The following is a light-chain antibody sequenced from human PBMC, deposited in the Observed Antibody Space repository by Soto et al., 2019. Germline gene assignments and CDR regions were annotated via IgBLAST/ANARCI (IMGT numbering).Light chain of an antibody. CDR1: QSVAGSY. V-gene: IGKV3-20*01. Sequence: EIMLTQSPVTLPLSPGEGATLSCSASQSVAGSYFAWYQQKPGRTPRLLLYGASSRATGIPGRVSGSGPGTEFTLHIKRLETDDFAVYYCQQYGVSRLTFGQGTKVEIK. J-gene: IGKJ1*01. CDR3: QQYGVSRLT. CDR2: GAS.